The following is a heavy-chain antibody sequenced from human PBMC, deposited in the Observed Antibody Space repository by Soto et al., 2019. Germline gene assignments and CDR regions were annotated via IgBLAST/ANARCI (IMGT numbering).Heavy chain of an antibody. CDR2: IYHSGST. Sequence: SETLSLTCTVSGGSISSGGFYWSWIRQHPGKGLEWIGYIYHSGSTYYNPSLKSRVTISVDTSKNQFSLKLSSVTAADTAVYYCARFVMVRGVITPFDYWGQGTLVTVSS. J-gene: IGHJ4*02. CDR1: GGSISSGGFY. V-gene: IGHV4-31*03. CDR3: ARFVMVRGVITPFDY. D-gene: IGHD3-10*01.